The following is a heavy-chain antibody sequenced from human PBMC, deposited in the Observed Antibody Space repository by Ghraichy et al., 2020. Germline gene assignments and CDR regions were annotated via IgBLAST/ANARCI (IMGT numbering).Heavy chain of an antibody. Sequence: ESLNISCTVSGGSLSSGSYYWTWIRQPPGKGLGWIGYIYYNGSTHYNPSLKSRVTMSVDTSKNQFSLRLSSVAAADTAVYYCARTGYTSSWYRYFQHWGQGTLVTVSS. CDR3: ARTGYTSSWYRYFQH. V-gene: IGHV4-61*01. D-gene: IGHD6-13*01. CDR1: GGSLSSGSYY. J-gene: IGHJ1*01. CDR2: IYYNGST.